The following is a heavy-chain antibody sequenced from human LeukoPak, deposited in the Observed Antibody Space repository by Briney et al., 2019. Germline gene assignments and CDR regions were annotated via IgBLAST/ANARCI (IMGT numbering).Heavy chain of an antibody. CDR2: FDPEDGET. V-gene: IGHV1-24*01. Sequence: ASVKVSCKVSGYTLTELSMHWVRQAPGKGLEWMGGFDPEDGETIYAQKFQGRVTMTRDTSTSTVYMELSSLRSEDTAVYYCARGLRPERRYYYDSSGYHFDYWGQGTLVTVSS. D-gene: IGHD3-22*01. CDR1: GYTLTELS. J-gene: IGHJ4*02. CDR3: ARGLRPERRYYYDSSGYHFDY.